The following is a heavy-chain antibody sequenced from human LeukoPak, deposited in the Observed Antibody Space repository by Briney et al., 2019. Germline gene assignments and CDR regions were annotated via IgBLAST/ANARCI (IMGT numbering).Heavy chain of an antibody. J-gene: IGHJ4*02. CDR2: IYPGDSDT. Sequence: GESLKISCKGSGYSFNNYWIAWVRQMPGKGLEWMGIIYPGDSDTRYSPSFQGQVTISADKSINTAYLQWSSLKASDTAMYYCARRLYSYGYSDYWGQGTLVTVSS. D-gene: IGHD5-18*01. CDR1: GYSFNNYW. V-gene: IGHV5-51*01. CDR3: ARRLYSYGYSDY.